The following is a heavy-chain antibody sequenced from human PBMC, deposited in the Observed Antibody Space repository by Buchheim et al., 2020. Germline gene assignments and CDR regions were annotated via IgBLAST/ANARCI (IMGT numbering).Heavy chain of an antibody. D-gene: IGHD4-23*01. CDR1: GFTFSSYG. CDR2: IWYDGSNK. CDR3: AREGATVVTPLDY. J-gene: IGHJ4*02. V-gene: IGHV3-33*01. Sequence: QVQLVESGGGVVQPGRSLRLSCAASGFTFSSYGMHWVRQAPGKGLEWVAVIWYDGSNKYYADSVKGRFTISRDNSKKTLYLQMNSLRAEDTAVYYCAREGATVVTPLDYWGQGTL.